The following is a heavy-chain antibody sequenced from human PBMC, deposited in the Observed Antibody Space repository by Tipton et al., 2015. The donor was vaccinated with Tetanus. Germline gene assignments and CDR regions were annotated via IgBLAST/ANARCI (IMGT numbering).Heavy chain of an antibody. CDR1: GGSISTGGYS. D-gene: IGHD1-26*01. CDR3: ARRVVGATLDY. J-gene: IGHJ4*02. CDR2: IFRTGTT. V-gene: IGHV4-30-2*05. Sequence: TLSLTCTVSGGSISTGGYSWRWIRQPPGKGLECIGYIFRTGTTTYNPSLKSRVTLSIDMSKNQFSLRLSSVTAADTAVYFCARRVVGATLDYWGQGSLVTVSS.